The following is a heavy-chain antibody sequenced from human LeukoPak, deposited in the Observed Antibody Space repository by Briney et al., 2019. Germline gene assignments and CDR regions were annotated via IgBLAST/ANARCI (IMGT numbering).Heavy chain of an antibody. CDR3: AKGHCSGGSCYFDY. CDR2: ISYDGSNK. J-gene: IGHJ4*02. Sequence: GGSLRLSCAASGFTFSSYGMHWVRQAPGKGLEWVAVISYDGSNKYYADSVKGRFTISGDNSKNTLYLQMNSLRAEDTAVYYCAKGHCSGGSCYFDYWGQGTLVTVSS. CDR1: GFTFSSYG. D-gene: IGHD2-15*01. V-gene: IGHV3-30*18.